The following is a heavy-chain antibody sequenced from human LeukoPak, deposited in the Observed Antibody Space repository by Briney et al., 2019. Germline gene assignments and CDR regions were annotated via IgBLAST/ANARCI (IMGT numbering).Heavy chain of an antibody. CDR1: GGSVSSGSYY. Sequence: SETLSLTCTVSGGSVSSGSYYWSWIRQPPGKGLEWIGYIYYSGSTNYNPSLKSRVTMSVDTSKNQFSLKLSSVTAADTAVYYCARCSYSSAHFDYWGQGTLVTVSS. D-gene: IGHD6-19*01. CDR2: IYYSGST. CDR3: ARCSYSSAHFDY. J-gene: IGHJ4*02. V-gene: IGHV4-61*01.